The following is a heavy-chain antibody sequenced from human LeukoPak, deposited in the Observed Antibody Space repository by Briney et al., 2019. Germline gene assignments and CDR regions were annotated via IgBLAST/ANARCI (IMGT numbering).Heavy chain of an antibody. Sequence: PGRSLRLSCAASGFTFSSYGMHWVRQAPGKGLEWVAVISYDGSNKYYADSVKGRFTISRDNSKNTLYLQMNSLRAEDTAVYYCAKEVDTAMGDWGQGTLVTVSS. CDR2: ISYDGSNK. CDR1: GFTFSSYG. CDR3: AKEVDTAMGD. J-gene: IGHJ4*02. V-gene: IGHV3-30*18. D-gene: IGHD5-18*01.